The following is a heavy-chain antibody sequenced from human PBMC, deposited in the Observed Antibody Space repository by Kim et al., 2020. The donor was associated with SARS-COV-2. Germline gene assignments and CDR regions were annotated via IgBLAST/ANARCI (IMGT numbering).Heavy chain of an antibody. CDR3: ALGVAGDGWELSSPSDY. J-gene: IGHJ4*02. CDR1: GYSFTSYW. CDR2: IDPSDSYT. V-gene: IGHV5-10-1*01. D-gene: IGHD6-19*01. Sequence: GESLKISCKGSGYSFTSYWISWVRQMPGKGLEWMGRIDPSDSYTNYSPSFQGHVTISADKSISTAYLQWSSLKASDTAMYYCALGVAGDGWELSSPSDYWGQGTLVTVSS.